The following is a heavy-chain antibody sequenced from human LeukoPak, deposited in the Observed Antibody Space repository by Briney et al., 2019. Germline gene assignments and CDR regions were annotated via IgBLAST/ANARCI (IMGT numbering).Heavy chain of an antibody. CDR3: AREGGWLFHF. D-gene: IGHD3-22*01. V-gene: IGHV6-1*01. Sequence: SQTLSFTCAIYGDSVSSNSAAWNWIRQSPSRGLEWLGKTYYRSKWYNDYAESVKSRITINPDTSKNQFSLQLNSVTPEDTALYYCAREGGWLFHFWGQGTLVTVSS. CDR1: GDSVSSNSAA. CDR2: TYYRSKWYN. J-gene: IGHJ4*02.